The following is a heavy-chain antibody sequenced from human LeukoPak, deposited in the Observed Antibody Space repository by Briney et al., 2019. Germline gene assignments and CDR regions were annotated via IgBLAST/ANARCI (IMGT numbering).Heavy chain of an antibody. J-gene: IGHJ4*02. V-gene: IGHV3-48*04. Sequence: GSLRLSCAASGFTFSTYSMSWVRQAPGKGLEWVSHVSGSSSSIYYADSVKGRFTISRDNAKNSPYLQMNSLRAEDTAVYYCARGNYDDKDFDYWGQGTLVTVSS. CDR3: ARGNYDDKDFDY. D-gene: IGHD1-7*01. CDR2: VSGSSSSI. CDR1: GFTFSTYS.